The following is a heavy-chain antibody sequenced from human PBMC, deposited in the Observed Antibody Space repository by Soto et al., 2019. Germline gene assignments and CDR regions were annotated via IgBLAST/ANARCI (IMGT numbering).Heavy chain of an antibody. Sequence: PSETLSLTCAVYGGSFSGYYWSWIRQPPGKGLEWIGEINHSGSTNYNPSLKSRVTISVDTSKNQFSLKLSSVTAADTAVYYCARGMVRGVIITLGAYYYMDVWGKGTTVTVSS. D-gene: IGHD3-10*01. J-gene: IGHJ6*03. CDR2: INHSGST. CDR3: ARGMVRGVIITLGAYYYMDV. CDR1: GGSFSGYY. V-gene: IGHV4-34*01.